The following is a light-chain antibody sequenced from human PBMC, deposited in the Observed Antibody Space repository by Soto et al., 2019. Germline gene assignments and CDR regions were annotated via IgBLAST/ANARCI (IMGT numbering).Light chain of an antibody. J-gene: IGLJ1*01. CDR2: EVS. V-gene: IGLV2-8*01. CDR3: NSYAGSKNFEV. Sequence: QSALTQPPSASGSPGQSVTISCTGTSSDVGGYNYVSWYQQHPGKAPKLMIYEVSKRPSGVPDRFSGSKSGNTASLTVSGLQAEDEADYYCNSYAGSKNFEVFGTGTKPTVL. CDR1: SSDVGGYNY.